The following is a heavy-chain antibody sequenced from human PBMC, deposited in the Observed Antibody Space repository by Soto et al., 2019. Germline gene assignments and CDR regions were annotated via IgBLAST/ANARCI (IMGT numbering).Heavy chain of an antibody. Sequence: QVQLQESGPGLVKPSETLSLTCTVSGGSISSHYWSWIRQPPGEGLEWIGRASYSGSPSYNPSLKSRVTISIDPSKTQCSLKLTSVTAADAAVYYCARQGGGDYWGQGTLVTVSS. J-gene: IGHJ4*02. CDR3: ARQGGGDY. V-gene: IGHV4-59*08. D-gene: IGHD3-16*01. CDR1: GGSISSHY. CDR2: ASYSGSP.